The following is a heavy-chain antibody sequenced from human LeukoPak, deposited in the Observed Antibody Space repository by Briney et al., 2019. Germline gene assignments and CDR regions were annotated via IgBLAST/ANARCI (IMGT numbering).Heavy chain of an antibody. J-gene: IGHJ6*03. D-gene: IGHD6-19*01. CDR3: ARAVAGTLYVTLYYYMDV. CDR2: INHSGST. V-gene: IGHV4-34*01. CDR1: GGSFSGYY. Sequence: PSETLSLTCAVYGGSFSGYYWSWIRQPPGKGLEWIGEINHSGSTNYNPSLKSRVTISVDKSKNQFSLKLSSVTAADTAVYYCARAVAGTLYVTLYYYMDVWGKGTTVTVSS.